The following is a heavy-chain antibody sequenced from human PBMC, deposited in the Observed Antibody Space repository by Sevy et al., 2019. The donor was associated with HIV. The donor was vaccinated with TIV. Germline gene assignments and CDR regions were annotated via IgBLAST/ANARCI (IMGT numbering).Heavy chain of an antibody. CDR2: INTNTVNP. V-gene: IGHV7-4-1*02. Sequence: ASVKVSCKASGYTFTRYNMNWVRQAPGRGLEWMGWINTNTVNPTYAQGFTGRFVFSLDTSVSTAYLQISSLKAEDTAVYYCARELGPFDYWGQGTLVTVSS. J-gene: IGHJ4*02. CDR1: GYTFTRYN. CDR3: ARELGPFDY. D-gene: IGHD3-16*01.